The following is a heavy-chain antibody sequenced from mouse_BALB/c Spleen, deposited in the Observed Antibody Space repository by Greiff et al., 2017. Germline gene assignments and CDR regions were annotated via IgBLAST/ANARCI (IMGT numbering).Heavy chain of an antibody. CDR2: ISTYYGDA. V-gene: IGHV1S137*01. CDR3: ARNAVVARAMDY. J-gene: IGHJ4*01. D-gene: IGHD1-1*01. Sequence: LVESGAELVRPGVSVKISCKGSGYTFTDYAMHWVKQSHAKSLEWIGVISTYYGDASYNQKFKGKATMTVDKSSSTAYMELARLTSEDSAIYYCARNAVVARAMDYWGQGTSVTVSS. CDR1: GYTFTDYA.